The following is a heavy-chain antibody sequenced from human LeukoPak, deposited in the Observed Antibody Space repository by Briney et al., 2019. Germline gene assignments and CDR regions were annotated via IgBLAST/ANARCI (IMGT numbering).Heavy chain of an antibody. CDR3: ARGCEGLPLGELSN. CDR1: GVTFSTVV. CDR2: IIPIFGPA. J-gene: IGHJ4*02. V-gene: IGHV1-69*01. Sequence: SGVTFSTVVITWVRQAPGHGLEWMGGIIPIFGPANYPQKFQGRVTITADQSTSTAYIELSSLRSEDTAVYYCARGCEGLPLGELSNWGQGTLVTVSS. D-gene: IGHD3-16*02.